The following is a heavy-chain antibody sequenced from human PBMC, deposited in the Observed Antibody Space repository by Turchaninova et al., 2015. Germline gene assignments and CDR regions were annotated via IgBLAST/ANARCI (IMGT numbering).Heavy chain of an antibody. D-gene: IGHD3-22*01. Sequence: EVQLLASGGGLIQPGGSLRLSWGGSCFSFSSYNMAWVRQSPVKGLYWGAVIRGSGDTTYYADSVKVRFTFFRDNSKNTLYLQMNNLRAEDTAIYYCITVFNGYFLYWGQGTLITVSS. CDR3: ITVFNGYFLY. CDR2: IRGSGDTT. CDR1: CFSFSSYN. V-gene: IGHV3-23*01. J-gene: IGHJ4*02.